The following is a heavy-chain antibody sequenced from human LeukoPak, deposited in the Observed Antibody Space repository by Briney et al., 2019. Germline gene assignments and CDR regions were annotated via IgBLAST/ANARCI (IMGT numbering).Heavy chain of an antibody. V-gene: IGHV1-2*02. CDR3: ARVPCSSCHFDY. CDR2: INPNSGGT. CDR1: GYTFTGYY. D-gene: IGHD6-13*01. J-gene: IGHJ4*02. Sequence: ASVKVSCKXSGYTFTGYYMHWLRQSPGQGLERMGWINPNSGGTNYAQKFQGRVTMTRDTSISTAYMELSRLRSDDTAVYYRARVPCSSCHFDYWGQGTLVTVSS.